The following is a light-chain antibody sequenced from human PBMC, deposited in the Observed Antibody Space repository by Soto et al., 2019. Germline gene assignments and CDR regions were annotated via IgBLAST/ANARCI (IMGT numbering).Light chain of an antibody. Sequence: QSALTQPASVSGSPGQSITISCTGTSSDIGGYNYVSWYQQHPGKAPKLMIFDVSNRPSGVSNRFSGSKSGNTASLTIPGLQAEDEADYYCSSYTTSSTSVFGGGTKL. V-gene: IGLV2-14*01. CDR2: DVS. CDR3: SSYTTSSTSV. CDR1: SSDIGGYNY. J-gene: IGLJ2*01.